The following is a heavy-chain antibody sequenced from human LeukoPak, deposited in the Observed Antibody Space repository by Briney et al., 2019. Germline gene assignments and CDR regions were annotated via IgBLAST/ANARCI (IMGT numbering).Heavy chain of an antibody. Sequence: GASVKVSCKASGYTFTSYGISWVRQAPGKGLEWVSAISGSGGSTYYADSVKGRFTISRDNSKNTLYLQMNSLRAEDTAVYYCAKDSLGYWGQGTLVTVSS. CDR3: AKDSLGY. D-gene: IGHD3-16*01. CDR2: ISGSGGST. J-gene: IGHJ4*02. CDR1: GYTFTSYG. V-gene: IGHV3-23*01.